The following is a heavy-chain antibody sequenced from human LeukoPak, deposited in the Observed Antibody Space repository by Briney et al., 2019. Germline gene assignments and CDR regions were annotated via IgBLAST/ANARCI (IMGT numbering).Heavy chain of an antibody. CDR3: ARDSSYYYGSGTPYYYAMDV. J-gene: IGHJ6*02. CDR1: GFTFSSYS. D-gene: IGHD3-10*01. V-gene: IGHV3-21*04. CDR2: ISSSGSTI. Sequence: GGSLRLSCAASGFTFSSYSMNWVRQAPGKGLEWVSSISSSGSTIYYADSVKGRFTISRDNAKNSLYLQMNSLRAEDTAVYYCARDSSYYYGSGTPYYYAMDVWGQGTTVTVSS.